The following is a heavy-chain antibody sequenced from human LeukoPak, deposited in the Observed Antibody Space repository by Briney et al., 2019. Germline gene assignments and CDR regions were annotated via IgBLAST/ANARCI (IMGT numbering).Heavy chain of an antibody. J-gene: IGHJ4*02. Sequence: GGSLRLSCAASGLTFDDYTMHWVRQAPGKGLEWVSLISWDGGSTYYADSVKGRFTISRDNSKNSLYLQMNSLRTEDTALYYCAKEGPGIAVAGLDYWGQGTLVTVSS. D-gene: IGHD6-19*01. V-gene: IGHV3-43*01. CDR2: ISWDGGST. CDR3: AKEGPGIAVAGLDY. CDR1: GLTFDDYT.